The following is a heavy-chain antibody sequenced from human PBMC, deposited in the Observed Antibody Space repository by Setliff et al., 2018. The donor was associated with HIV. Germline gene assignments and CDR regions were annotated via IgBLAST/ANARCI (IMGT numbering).Heavy chain of an antibody. D-gene: IGHD5-12*01. CDR2: ISGSGGST. Sequence: LRLSCAASGFTFSSYVMSWVRQAPGKGLEWVSGISGSGGSTYYTDSVKGRFTISRDNSKNTLFLQMNSLRAEDTAVYYCAKGRDGYTPPCAFDYWGQGTLVTVSS. J-gene: IGHJ4*02. CDR3: AKGRDGYTPPCAFDY. V-gene: IGHV3-23*01. CDR1: GFTFSSYV.